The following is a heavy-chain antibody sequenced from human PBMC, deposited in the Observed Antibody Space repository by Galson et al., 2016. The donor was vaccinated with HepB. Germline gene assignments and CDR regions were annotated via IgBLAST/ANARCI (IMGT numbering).Heavy chain of an antibody. V-gene: IGHV3-30*18. J-gene: IGHJ5*01. Sequence: SLRLSCAASGFFFRGYALNWVRQAPGKGLEWVAVISYDGINQYYADSVKGLFTISRDNSKHTLYLQMKSLRAADTAVYYCVKGRTLVYNSRWAYNWFDSWGQGTLVTVSS. D-gene: IGHD6-13*01. CDR2: ISYDGINQ. CDR3: VKGRTLVYNSRWAYNWFDS. CDR1: GFFFRGYA.